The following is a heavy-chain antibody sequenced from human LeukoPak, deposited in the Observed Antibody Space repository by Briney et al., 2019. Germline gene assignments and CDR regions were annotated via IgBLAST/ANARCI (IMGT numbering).Heavy chain of an antibody. D-gene: IGHD3-16*02. CDR1: GFTVSSNY. V-gene: IGHV3-21*01. Sequence: GGSLRLSCAASGFTVSSNYMSWVRQAPGKGLEWVSSISSSSSYIYYADSVKGRFTISRDNAKNSLYLQMNSLRAEDTAVYYCARQDDYVWGSYRYWDQGTLVTVSS. CDR3: ARQDDYVWGSYRY. J-gene: IGHJ4*02. CDR2: ISSSSSYI.